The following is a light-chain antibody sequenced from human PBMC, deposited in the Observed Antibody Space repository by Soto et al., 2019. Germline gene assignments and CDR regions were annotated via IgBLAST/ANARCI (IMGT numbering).Light chain of an antibody. V-gene: IGLV2-14*01. CDR1: SSDVGGYNY. Sequence: QSALTQPASVYGSPGQSIAISCTGTSSDVGGYNYVSWYQQHPDKAPKLMVYDVSNRPSGVSNRFSGSTSGNTASLTISGIPVEDEADYYCSSYTSSSTYVCGTGTKVTVL. CDR3: SSYTSSSTYV. CDR2: DVS. J-gene: IGLJ1*01.